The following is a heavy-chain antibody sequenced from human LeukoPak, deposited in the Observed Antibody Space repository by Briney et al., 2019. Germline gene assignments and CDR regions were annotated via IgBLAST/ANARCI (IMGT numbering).Heavy chain of an antibody. CDR2: IYYSGST. Sequence: PSQTLSLTCTVSGGSISSGDYYWSWIRQPPGKGLEWIGYIYYSGSTYYNPSLKSRVTISVDTSKNQFSLKLSSVTAADTAVYYCAREDSGGYPGGYWGQGTLVTVSS. D-gene: IGHD1-26*01. CDR1: GGSISSGDYY. V-gene: IGHV4-30-4*08. CDR3: AREDSGGYPGGY. J-gene: IGHJ4*02.